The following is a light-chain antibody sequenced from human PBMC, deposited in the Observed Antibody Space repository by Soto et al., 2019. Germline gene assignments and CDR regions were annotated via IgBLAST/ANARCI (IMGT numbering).Light chain of an antibody. V-gene: IGKV1-5*03. J-gene: IGKJ1*01. CDR3: QQYNSYPWT. CDR1: QTISSW. CDR2: KAS. Sequence: DIQMTQSPSTLSASVGDRVTITCRASQTISSWLAWYQQKPGKAPKLLIYKASTLKSGVPSRFSGSGSGTEFTLTISSLQTDDFATYYCQQYNSYPWTFGQGTKVDIK.